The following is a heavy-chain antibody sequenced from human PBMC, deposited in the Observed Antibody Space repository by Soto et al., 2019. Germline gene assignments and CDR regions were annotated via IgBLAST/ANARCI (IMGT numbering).Heavy chain of an antibody. Sequence: GGSLRLSCAASGFTFSSYGMHWVRQAPGKGLEWVAVISYDGSNKYYADSVKGRFTISRDNSKNTLYLQMNSLRAEDTAVYYCAKVRQQLVSFDWFDPWGQGTLVTVSS. CDR1: GFTFSSYG. J-gene: IGHJ5*02. D-gene: IGHD6-13*01. CDR3: AKVRQQLVSFDWFDP. V-gene: IGHV3-30*18. CDR2: ISYDGSNK.